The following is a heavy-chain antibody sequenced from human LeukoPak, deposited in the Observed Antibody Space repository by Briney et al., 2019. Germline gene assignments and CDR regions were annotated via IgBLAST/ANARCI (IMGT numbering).Heavy chain of an antibody. CDR1: GGSISSGGYC. CDR3: ARQGYSSSSRFDY. CDR2: IYYSGST. J-gene: IGHJ4*02. Sequence: SETLSLTCTVSGGSISSGGYCWSWIRQHPGKGLEWIGYIYYSGSTYYNPSLKSRLTISVDTSKNQLSLKLSSVTAADTAMYYCARQGYSSSSRFDYWGQGTLVTVSS. D-gene: IGHD6-6*01. V-gene: IGHV4-31*03.